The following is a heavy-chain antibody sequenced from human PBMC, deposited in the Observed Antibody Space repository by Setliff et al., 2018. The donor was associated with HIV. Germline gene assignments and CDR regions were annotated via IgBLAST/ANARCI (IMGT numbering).Heavy chain of an antibody. CDR2: INQSGST. D-gene: IGHD2-21*01. V-gene: IGHV4-34*01. J-gene: IGHJ6*03. Sequence: SETLSLTCAVYGRSLSGYYWSWIRQPPGKGLEWIGEINQSGSTNYNPSLKSRVTISVDTSKNQFSLRLSSLTAADAAVYYCARGAQFQFNVDSRYMDVWGKGISVTVSS. CDR1: GRSLSGYY. CDR3: ARGAQFQFNVDSRYMDV.